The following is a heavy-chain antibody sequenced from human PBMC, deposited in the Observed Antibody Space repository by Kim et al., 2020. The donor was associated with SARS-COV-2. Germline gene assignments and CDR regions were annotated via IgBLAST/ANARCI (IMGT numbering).Heavy chain of an antibody. CDR1: GGTFSSYA. D-gene: IGHD3-10*01. Sequence: SVKVSCKASGGTFSSYAISWVRQAPGQGLEWMGGIIPIFGTANYAQKFQGRVTITADESTSTAYMELSSLRSEDTAVYYCARVGYYYGSGSYPNGYGYFELWGRGTLVTVSS. CDR2: IIPIFGTA. J-gene: IGHJ2*01. CDR3: ARVGYYYGSGSYPNGYGYFEL. V-gene: IGHV1-69*13.